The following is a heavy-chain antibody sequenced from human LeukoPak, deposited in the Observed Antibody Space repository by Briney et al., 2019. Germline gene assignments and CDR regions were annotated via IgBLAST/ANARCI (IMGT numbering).Heavy chain of an antibody. CDR1: GGSVTSYY. D-gene: IGHD6-19*01. V-gene: IGHV4-59*02. J-gene: IGHJ5*02. Sequence: SETLSLTCTVSGGSVTSYYWSWIRQSPGKGLEWIGYMYYAGSTSYNPSLQSRVTISVDTSKNQFSLRLRSLTAADTAVYYCARCSSGYWFDPWGQGTLVTVSS. CDR3: ARCSSGYWFDP. CDR2: MYYAGST.